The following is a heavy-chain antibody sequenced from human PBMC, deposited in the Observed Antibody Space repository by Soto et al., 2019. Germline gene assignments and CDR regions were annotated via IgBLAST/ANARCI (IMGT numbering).Heavy chain of an antibody. Sequence: SATLSLTCAVYGGSFIGYYSSWILYPPGKGLEWIVEINHSGSTNYNPSLKGRFTISVDTSKNQFSLKLSSVTGAATAVYYCARETPKTYDYVWGSYRRNWFDPWGPGTLVTVSS. CDR2: INHSGST. V-gene: IGHV4-34*01. CDR3: ARETPKTYDYVWGSYRRNWFDP. J-gene: IGHJ5*02. D-gene: IGHD3-16*02. CDR1: GGSFIGYY.